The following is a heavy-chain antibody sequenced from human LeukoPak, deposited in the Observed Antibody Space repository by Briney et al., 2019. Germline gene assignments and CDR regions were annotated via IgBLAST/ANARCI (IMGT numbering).Heavy chain of an antibody. CDR2: ISSVSFTM. D-gene: IGHD2-15*01. J-gene: IGHJ4*02. CDR1: GFTFSTYA. CDR3: ARATWDS. Sequence: GGSLRLSCAASGFTFSTYAMNWVRQAPGKGLEWVSYISSVSFTMYYADSVKGRFTISRDNAKDSLYLHMNSLRAEDTAVYYCARATWDSWGQGALVTVSS. V-gene: IGHV3-48*04.